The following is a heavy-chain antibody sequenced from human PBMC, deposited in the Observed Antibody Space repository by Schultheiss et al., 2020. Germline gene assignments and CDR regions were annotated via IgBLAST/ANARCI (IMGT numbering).Heavy chain of an antibody. J-gene: IGHJ6*04. V-gene: IGHV3-30*03. CDR2: ISYDGSNK. Sequence: GGSLRLSCAASGFTFSSYGMHWVRQAPGKGLEWVAVISYDGSNKYYADSVKGRSTISRDNSKNTLYLQMNSLRAEDTAVYYCAREVAVAGTRFYYYYGMDVWGKGTTVTVSS. D-gene: IGHD6-19*01. CDR3: AREVAVAGTRFYYYYGMDV. CDR1: GFTFSSYG.